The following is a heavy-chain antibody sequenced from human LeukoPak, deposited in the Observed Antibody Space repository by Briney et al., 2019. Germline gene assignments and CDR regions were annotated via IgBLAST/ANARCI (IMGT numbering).Heavy chain of an antibody. CDR3: ARPETQYSSGLDGFDI. Sequence: RGSLRLSCAASGFTFSTYWMHWVRQAPGKGLVWVSRVNSDGRRTTYADSVKGRCTISRDNAKNTLYLQMNSLRTEDTAVYYCARPETQYSSGLDGFDIWGQGTMVTVSS. D-gene: IGHD6-19*01. CDR1: GFTFSTYW. CDR2: VNSDGRRT. V-gene: IGHV3-74*01. J-gene: IGHJ3*02.